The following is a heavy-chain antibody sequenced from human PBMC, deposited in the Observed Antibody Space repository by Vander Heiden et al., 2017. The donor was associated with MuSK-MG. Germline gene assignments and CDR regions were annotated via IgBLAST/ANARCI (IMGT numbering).Heavy chain of an antibody. Sequence: QVHLAQSGAAAKKPGSSVKVFCKASGGTFSSYAVSWVRPAPGLGLQWMRRIIPILGIAHYAQKYQGRVRITADKSTSTDYMELSSLRSEDTAVYYCEKTSRGDWDYWGQGTLVTVSS. D-gene: IGHD3-10*01. CDR1: GGTFSSYA. CDR3: EKTSRGDWDY. CDR2: IIPILGIA. V-gene: IGHV1-69*04. J-gene: IGHJ4*02.